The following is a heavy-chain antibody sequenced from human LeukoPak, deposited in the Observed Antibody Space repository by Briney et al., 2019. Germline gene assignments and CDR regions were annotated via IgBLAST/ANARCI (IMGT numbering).Heavy chain of an antibody. CDR3: AKDHSERYYYYMDV. CDR2: IRYDGSNK. J-gene: IGHJ6*03. V-gene: IGHV3-30*02. Sequence: GGSLRLSCAASGFTFSSYGMHWVRQAPGKGLEWVAFIRYDGSNKYYADSVKGRFTISRDNSKNTLYLQMNSLRAEDTAVYYCAKDHSERYYYYMDVWGKGTTVTVSS. D-gene: IGHD1-26*01. CDR1: GFTFSSYG.